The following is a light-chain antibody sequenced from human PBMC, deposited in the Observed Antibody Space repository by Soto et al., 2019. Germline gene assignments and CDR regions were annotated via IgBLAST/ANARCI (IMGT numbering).Light chain of an antibody. CDR2: KAS. CDR1: QSVSSW. V-gene: IGKV1-5*03. J-gene: IGKJ1*01. Sequence: DIQMTQSPSTLSASVGDRVTITCRASQSVSSWVAWYHLKPGKAPKLLIYKASTLETGVPSRFSGSGSGTEFTLTISSLQPDDFATYYCQHYNSYLEAFGQGTKVDIK. CDR3: QHYNSYLEA.